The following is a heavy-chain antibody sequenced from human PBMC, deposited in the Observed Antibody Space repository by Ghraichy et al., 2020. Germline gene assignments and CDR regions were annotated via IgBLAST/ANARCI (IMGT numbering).Heavy chain of an antibody. V-gene: IGHV3-21*01. D-gene: IGHD3-10*01. Sequence: GGSLRLSCAASRFPFSGYDMHWVRQAPGKGLEWVAYISRTSGSVYYADSVKGRFTISRDNAQNSLFLQMKSLRAEDTAVYYCARDGFPTARAGYFDYWGQGTLVTVSS. CDR3: ARDGFPTARAGYFDY. CDR2: ISRTSGSV. J-gene: IGHJ4*02. CDR1: RFPFSGYD.